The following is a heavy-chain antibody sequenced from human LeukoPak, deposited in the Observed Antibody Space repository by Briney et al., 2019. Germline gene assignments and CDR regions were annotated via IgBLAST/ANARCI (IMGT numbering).Heavy chain of an antibody. Sequence: ASETLSLTCTVSGGSISSYYWSWIRQPPGKGLEWIGYIYYSGSTNYNPSLRSRVTISVDTSKNQFSLKLSSVTAADTAVYYCATYYYDSSGYSNFDYWGQGTLVTVSS. J-gene: IGHJ4*02. V-gene: IGHV4-59*01. D-gene: IGHD3-22*01. CDR3: ATYYYDSSGYSNFDY. CDR2: IYYSGST. CDR1: GGSISSYY.